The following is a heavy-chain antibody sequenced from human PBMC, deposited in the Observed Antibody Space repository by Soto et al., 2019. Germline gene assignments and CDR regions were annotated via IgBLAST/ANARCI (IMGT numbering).Heavy chain of an antibody. V-gene: IGHV4-4*02. CDR3: ARRRITMIVVVFDAFDI. Sequence: QVQLQESGPGLVKPSGTLSLTCAVSGGSISSSYWWSWVRQPPGKGLEWIGEIYHSGNTNYNPSLKXRVTXSXYKSKNQFSLKLSSVTAADTAVYYCARRRITMIVVVFDAFDIWGQGTMVTVSS. CDR1: GGSISSSYW. D-gene: IGHD3-22*01. J-gene: IGHJ3*02. CDR2: IYHSGNT.